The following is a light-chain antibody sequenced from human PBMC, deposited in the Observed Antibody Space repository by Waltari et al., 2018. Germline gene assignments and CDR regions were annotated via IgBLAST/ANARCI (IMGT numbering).Light chain of an antibody. CDR2: AAS. V-gene: IGKV1-39*01. CDR1: QSISSY. CDR3: QQSYSHTRT. Sequence: DIHMTQSPSSLSTSVGDRVTITCRASQSISSYLNWYQQEPGKAPKLLICAASSLQSGVPSRFSGSGSGRDFTLIISSLQPEDFATYYCQQSYSHTRTFGQGTKVEIK. J-gene: IGKJ1*01.